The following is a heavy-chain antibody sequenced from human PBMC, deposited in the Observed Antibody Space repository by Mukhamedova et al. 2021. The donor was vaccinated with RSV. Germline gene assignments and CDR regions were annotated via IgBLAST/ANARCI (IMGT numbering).Heavy chain of an antibody. D-gene: IGHD2-15*01. V-gene: IGHV3-23*01. J-gene: IGHJ4*03. Sequence: GFTFNSYAMSWVRQVPGKGLEGVAAISATGGNTYYADSVKGRFTISRDNSKNTVYLQMDSLRAEDTAVYYFAKQIGSCGGGSCYFD. CDR1: GFTFNSYA. CDR2: ISATGGNT. CDR3: AKQIGSCGGGSCYFD.